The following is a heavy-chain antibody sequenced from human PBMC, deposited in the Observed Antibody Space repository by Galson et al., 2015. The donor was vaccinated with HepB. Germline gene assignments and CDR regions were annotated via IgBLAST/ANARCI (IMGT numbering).Heavy chain of an antibody. V-gene: IGHV3-9*01. CDR1: GFTFDDYA. Sequence: SLRLSCAVSGFTFDDYAMHWIRQAPGKGLVWVSGITWNSGSIGYADSVKGRFTISRDNAKNSLYLQMNSLRAEDTALYYCAKDKGTYYGSGRVSGMDVWGQGTTVTVSS. CDR3: AKDKGTYYGSGRVSGMDV. J-gene: IGHJ6*02. D-gene: IGHD3-10*01. CDR2: ITWNSGSI.